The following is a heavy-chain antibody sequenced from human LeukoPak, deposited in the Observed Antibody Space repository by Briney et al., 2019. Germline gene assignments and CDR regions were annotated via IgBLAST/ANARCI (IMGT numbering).Heavy chain of an antibody. Sequence: PSETLSLTCTVSGGSLSSYYWTWIRQPPGKGLEWIGSIYYSGSTNYNPSLRSRVTISVEKSKNQFSLKLRSVTAADTAVYYCARGFLRGSGYFDLWGRGTLVSVSS. CDR2: IYYSGST. CDR1: GGSLSSYY. J-gene: IGHJ2*01. CDR3: ARGFLRGSGYFDL. V-gene: IGHV4-59*01. D-gene: IGHD3-16*01.